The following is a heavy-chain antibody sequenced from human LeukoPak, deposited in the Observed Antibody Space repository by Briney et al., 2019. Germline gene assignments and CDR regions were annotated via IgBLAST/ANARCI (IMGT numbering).Heavy chain of an antibody. J-gene: IGHJ5*02. D-gene: IGHD2-21*02. CDR2: IYTSGST. Sequence: SQTLSLTCTVSGGSISSGSYYWRWIRQPAGKGLEWLGRIYTSGSTNYNPSLKSRVTISVDTSKNQSSLKLSSVTAADTAVYYCARDIAYCGGDCYVQFDPWGQGTLVTVSS. V-gene: IGHV4-61*02. CDR3: ARDIAYCGGDCYVQFDP. CDR1: GGSISSGSYY.